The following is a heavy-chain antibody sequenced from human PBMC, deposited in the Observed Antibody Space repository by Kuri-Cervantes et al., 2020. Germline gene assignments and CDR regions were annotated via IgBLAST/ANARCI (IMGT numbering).Heavy chain of an antibody. CDR3: AKGPWWSGWDGDGFDP. D-gene: IGHD6-19*01. J-gene: IGHJ5*02. Sequence: GESLKISCAASGFTFSNYWMHWVRQAPGKGLVWVSRMNSDGSGAIYADFVKGRFTISRDNSKNTLYLQMNSLRAEDTAVYYCAKGPWWSGWDGDGFDPWGQGTLVTVSS. CDR2: MNSDGSGA. CDR1: GFTFSNYW. V-gene: IGHV3-74*01.